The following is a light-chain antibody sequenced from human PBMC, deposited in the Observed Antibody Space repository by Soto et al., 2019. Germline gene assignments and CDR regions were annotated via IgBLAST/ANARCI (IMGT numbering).Light chain of an antibody. CDR1: QSVSSY. V-gene: IGKV3-20*01. CDR2: GAS. Sequence: IVLTQSPSTRSLSPGERATLSCRASQSVSSYLVWYQQKPGQAPRLLIYGASSRATGIPDRFSGSGSGTDFTLTISRLEPEDFAVYYCQQYGSSPRITFGQGTRLE. J-gene: IGKJ5*01. CDR3: QQYGSSPRIT.